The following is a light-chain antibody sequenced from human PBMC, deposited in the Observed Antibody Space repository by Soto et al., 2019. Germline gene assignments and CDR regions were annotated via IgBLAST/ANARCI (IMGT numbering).Light chain of an antibody. V-gene: IGKV3-15*01. Sequence: EIVMTQSPATLSVSPGETATLSCRASQSVSSNLAWYQQKPGKTTKLLIYVASTMATGIPARFSGSGSWTEFTLTISSLQSEDFAVYYCQQYNVWPVTFGGGTKVEFK. CDR1: QSVSSN. J-gene: IGKJ4*01. CDR3: QQYNVWPVT. CDR2: VAS.